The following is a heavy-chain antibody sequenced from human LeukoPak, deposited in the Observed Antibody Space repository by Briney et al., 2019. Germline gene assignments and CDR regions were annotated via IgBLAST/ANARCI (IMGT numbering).Heavy chain of an antibody. CDR2: IIPIFGTA. V-gene: IGHV1-69*05. CDR1: GGTFSSYA. Sequence: SVKVSCKASGGTFSSYAISWVRQAPGQGLEWMGRIIPIFGTANYAQKFQGRVTITTDESTSTASMELSSLRSEDTAVYYCARDLNPFNWGDDAFDIWGQGTMVTVSS. J-gene: IGHJ3*02. CDR3: ARDLNPFNWGDDAFDI. D-gene: IGHD7-27*01.